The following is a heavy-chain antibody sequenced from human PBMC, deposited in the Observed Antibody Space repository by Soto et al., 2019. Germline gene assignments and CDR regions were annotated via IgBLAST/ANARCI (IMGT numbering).Heavy chain of an antibody. CDR3: SRAGRNYGGRFYYGSWSYSPLGAFDI. J-gene: IGHJ3*02. Sequence: ASVRVSRKPSGYTFTGYYMYWVRQAPGQGLEWMGWINPNSGGTNYAQKFQGWVTMTRDTSISTAYMEQSRPRSDDTAVYYCSRAGRNYGGRFYYGSWSYSPLGAFDIWGQGTMVTVSS. CDR2: INPNSGGT. D-gene: IGHD3-10*01. V-gene: IGHV1-2*04. CDR1: GYTFTGYY.